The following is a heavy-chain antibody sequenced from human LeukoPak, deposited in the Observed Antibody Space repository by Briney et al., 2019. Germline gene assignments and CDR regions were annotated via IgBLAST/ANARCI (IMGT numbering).Heavy chain of an antibody. Sequence: GASVKVSCKASGGTFISYAISWVRQAPGQGLEWMGRIIPILGIANYAQKFQGRVTITADKSTSTAYMELSSLRSEDTAVYYCARVRGIEDIVVVPAAIIPWFDPWGQGTLVIVSS. D-gene: IGHD2-2*01. CDR3: ARVRGIEDIVVVPAAIIPWFDP. CDR1: GGTFISYA. J-gene: IGHJ5*02. CDR2: IIPILGIA. V-gene: IGHV1-69*04.